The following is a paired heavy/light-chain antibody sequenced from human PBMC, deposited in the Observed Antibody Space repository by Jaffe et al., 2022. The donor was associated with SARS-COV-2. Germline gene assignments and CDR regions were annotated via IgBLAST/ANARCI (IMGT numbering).Light chain of an antibody. J-gene: IGKJ4*01. CDR1: QSVSSY. Sequence: EIVLTQFPATLSLSPGERATLSCRASQSVSSYLAWYQHKPGQAPRLLIYDASNRATGIPARFSGSGSGTDFTLTISSLEPEDFAVYYCQQRSNWLTFGGGTKVEI. V-gene: IGKV3-11*01. CDR3: QQRSNWLT. CDR2: DAS.
Heavy chain of an antibody. J-gene: IGHJ5*02. Sequence: QLQLQESGSGLVKPSQTLSLTCVVSGGSITSGGYSWSWIRQPSGKGLEWIGYIDHTGSPYYNPSLKSRVTISVDRSKNQFSLKLSSVTAADTAVYFCARRGCSNTSCNRINWFDPWGRGTLVTVSS. CDR1: GGSITSGGYS. CDR3: ARRGCSNTSCNRINWFDP. CDR2: IDHTGSP. V-gene: IGHV4-30-2*01. D-gene: IGHD2-2*01.